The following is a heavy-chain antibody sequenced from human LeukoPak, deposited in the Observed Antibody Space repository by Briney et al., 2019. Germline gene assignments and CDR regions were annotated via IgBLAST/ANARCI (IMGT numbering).Heavy chain of an antibody. Sequence: SVKVSCKASGFTFTSSAVQWVRQARGQRLERIGWIVVGSGNTNYAQKFQERVTITRDMSTSTAYMELSSLRSEDTAVYYCAAGFSGSYYPLSYYYGMDVWGQGTTVTVSS. D-gene: IGHD3-10*01. V-gene: IGHV1-58*01. CDR2: IVVGSGNT. CDR1: GFTFTSSA. CDR3: AAGFSGSYYPLSYYYGMDV. J-gene: IGHJ6*02.